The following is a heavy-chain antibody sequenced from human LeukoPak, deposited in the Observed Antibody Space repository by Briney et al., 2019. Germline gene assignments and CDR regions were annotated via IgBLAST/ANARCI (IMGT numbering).Heavy chain of an antibody. Sequence: PGGSLRLSCAASGFTFSSYWMHWVRQAPGKGLVWVSRINSDGSSTSYADSVKGRFTISRDNAKNTPYLQMNSLRAEDTAVYYCARDPRRYSGSYGSAFDIWGQGTMVTVSS. V-gene: IGHV3-74*01. D-gene: IGHD1-26*01. J-gene: IGHJ3*02. CDR2: INSDGSST. CDR3: ARDPRRYSGSYGSAFDI. CDR1: GFTFSSYW.